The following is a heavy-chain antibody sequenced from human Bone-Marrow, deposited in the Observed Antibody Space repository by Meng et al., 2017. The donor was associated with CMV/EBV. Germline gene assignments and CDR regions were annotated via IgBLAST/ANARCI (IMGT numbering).Heavy chain of an antibody. Sequence: GESLKISCAASGFTFSSYAMHWVRQAPGKGLEWVAVISYDGSNKYYADSVKGRFTISRDNSKNTLYLQMNGLRAEDTAVYYCARYGGIAATREYYYYGMDVWGQGTTVTGSS. D-gene: IGHD2-15*01. V-gene: IGHV3-30*04. CDR3: ARYGGIAATREYYYYGMDV. J-gene: IGHJ6*02. CDR2: ISYDGSNK. CDR1: GFTFSSYA.